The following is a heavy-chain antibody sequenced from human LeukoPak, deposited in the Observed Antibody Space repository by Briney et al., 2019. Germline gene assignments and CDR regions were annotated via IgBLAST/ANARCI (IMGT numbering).Heavy chain of an antibody. CDR3: AKEVSFRGGNSGYYFDY. J-gene: IGHJ4*02. D-gene: IGHD4-23*01. V-gene: IGHV3-30*04. CDR1: GGTFSSYA. CDR2: ISYDGSNK. Sequence: SCKASGGTFSSYAISWVRQAPGKGLEWVAVISYDGSNKYYGDSVKGRFTISRDNSKNTLYLQMNSLRAEDTAVYYCAKEVSFRGGNSGYYFDYWGQGTLVTVSS.